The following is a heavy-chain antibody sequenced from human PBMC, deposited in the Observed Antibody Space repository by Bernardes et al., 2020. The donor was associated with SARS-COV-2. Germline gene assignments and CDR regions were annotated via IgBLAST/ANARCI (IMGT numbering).Heavy chain of an antibody. CDR2: IGAGGTVT. CDR3: ARSHSPGSGGSCRY. CDR1: GFTFNTYA. J-gene: IGHJ4*02. Sequence: GGSRRLACAASGFTFNTYAMIWVRQAPGKGPEFVSAIGAGGTVTNYADSVKGRFTISRDNSKNTLSLQMDGLRPEDTAVYYCARSHSPGSGGSCRYWGQGTLVTVSS. D-gene: IGHD2-15*01. V-gene: IGHV3-23*01.